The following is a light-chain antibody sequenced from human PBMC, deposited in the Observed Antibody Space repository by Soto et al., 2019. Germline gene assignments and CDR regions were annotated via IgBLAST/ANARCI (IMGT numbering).Light chain of an antibody. CDR1: QSVSSSY. V-gene: IGKV3-20*01. CDR2: GAS. CDR3: QQYGSSFVT. Sequence: EIVLMQSPGTLSLSPGGRATLSCRASQSVSSSYVAWYQQKPGQAPRLLIYGASSKATGIPDRFSGSGPGTDFTRTISRLEPEDFAVYYGQQYGSSFVTCGQGTKVEIK. J-gene: IGKJ1*01.